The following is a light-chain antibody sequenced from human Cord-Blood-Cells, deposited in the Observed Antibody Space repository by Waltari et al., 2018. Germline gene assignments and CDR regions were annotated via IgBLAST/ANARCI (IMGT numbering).Light chain of an antibody. CDR1: QSISSW. CDR2: KAS. V-gene: IGKV1-5*03. Sequence: DIQMTKSTSTLYASVGDSVANTCLPSQSISSWLAWYQQKPGKAPKLLIDKASSLESGVPSRFSGSGSGTEFTLTISSLQPDDFATYYCQQYNSYSRTFGQGTKVEIK. CDR3: QQYNSYSRT. J-gene: IGKJ1*01.